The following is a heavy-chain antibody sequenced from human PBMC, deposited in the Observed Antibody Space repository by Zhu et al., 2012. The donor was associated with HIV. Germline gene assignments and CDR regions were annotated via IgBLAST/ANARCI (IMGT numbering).Heavy chain of an antibody. Sequence: QVQLQESGPGLVKPSETLSLTCTVSGGSMSSHYWNWIRQPPGKGLQWIGYMYSSGSTKYKLLPQESSRHFIGHVQQPVLLTLSSVTTADTAVYYCARSVKGQRVFDSWGQGALVTVSS. J-gene: IGHJ4*02. CDR3: ARSVKGQRVFDS. CDR2: MYSSGST. V-gene: IGHV4-59*11. CDR1: GGSMSSHY.